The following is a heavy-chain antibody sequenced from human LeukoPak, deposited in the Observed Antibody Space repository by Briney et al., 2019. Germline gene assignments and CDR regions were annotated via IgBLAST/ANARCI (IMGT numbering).Heavy chain of an antibody. CDR1: GFTFSSYW. CDR2: IKQDGGEK. J-gene: IGHJ4*02. V-gene: IGHV3-7*01. CDR3: ARVPAIYSGSYSVDDPFDY. Sequence: GGSLRLSCAASGFTFSSYWMSWVRHAPGKGLEWVANIKQDGGEKYYVDSVKGRFTISRDNAKNSLYLQMNSLRAEDTAVYYCARVPAIYSGSYSVDDPFDYWGQGTLVTASS. D-gene: IGHD1-26*01.